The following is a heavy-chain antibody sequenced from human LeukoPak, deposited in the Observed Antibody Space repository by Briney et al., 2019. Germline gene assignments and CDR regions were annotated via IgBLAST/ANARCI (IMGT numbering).Heavy chain of an antibody. J-gene: IGHJ3*02. CDR1: GYTFTGSY. Sequence: ASVKVSCKASGYTFTGSYMHWVRQAPGQGLEWMGRINPNSGGTNFAQKFQGRVTMTRDTSISTAYMELSRLRSDDTAVYYCAGEDNSSGYRPFDIWGQGTMVTVPS. V-gene: IGHV1-2*06. CDR3: AGEDNSSGYRPFDI. D-gene: IGHD3-22*01. CDR2: INPNSGGT.